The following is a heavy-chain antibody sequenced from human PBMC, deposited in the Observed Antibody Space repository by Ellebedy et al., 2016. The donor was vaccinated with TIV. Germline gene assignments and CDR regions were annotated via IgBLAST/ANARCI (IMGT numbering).Heavy chain of an antibody. V-gene: IGHV4-34*01. CDR3: ARRPMWYQLLSRPGWFDP. Sequence: SETLSLTXAVYGGSFSGYYWSWIRQPPGKGLEWIGEINHSGSTNYNPSLKSRVTISVDTSKNQFSLKLSSVTAADTAVYYCARRPMWYQLLSRPGWFDPWGQGTLVTVSS. D-gene: IGHD2-2*01. CDR1: GGSFSGYY. CDR2: INHSGST. J-gene: IGHJ5*02.